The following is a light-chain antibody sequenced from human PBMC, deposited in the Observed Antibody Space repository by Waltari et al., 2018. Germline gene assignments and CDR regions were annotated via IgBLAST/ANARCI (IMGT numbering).Light chain of an antibody. CDR3: QQTYSTWT. Sequence: DIQMTQSPSSLSASVGDRVTITCRASQSISNNLNGYQQKPGKDPKLLIYATSVLQSGVPSRFSGRGSGTDFTLTISSLQPEDCATYYCQQTYSTWTFGQGTAVEIK. CDR2: ATS. CDR1: QSISNN. V-gene: IGKV1-39*01. J-gene: IGKJ1*01.